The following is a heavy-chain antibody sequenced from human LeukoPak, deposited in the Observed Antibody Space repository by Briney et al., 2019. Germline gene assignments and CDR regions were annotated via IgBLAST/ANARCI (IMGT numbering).Heavy chain of an antibody. V-gene: IGHV1-3*01. CDR2: INAGNGNT. CDR1: GYTFTCYA. D-gene: IGHD4-17*01. J-gene: IGHJ5*02. CDR3: ARDLLSPISTVTREGRFDP. Sequence: GASVKVSCKASGYTFTCYAMHWVRQAPGQRLEWMGWINAGNGNTKYSQKFQGRVTITRDTSASTAYMELSSLRSEDTAVYYCARDLLSPISTVTREGRFDPWGQGTLVTVSS.